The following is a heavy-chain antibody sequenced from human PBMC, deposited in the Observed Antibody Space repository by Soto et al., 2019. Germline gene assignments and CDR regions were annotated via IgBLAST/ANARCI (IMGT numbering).Heavy chain of an antibody. CDR1: GGSISISY. CDR3: ARSVDP. J-gene: IGHJ5*02. V-gene: IGHV4-59*06. Sequence: SETLSLTCTVSGGSISISYWSWIRQHPGKGLEWIGYIFYSGTTYYNPSLKSRVTISVDTSKNQFSLKLSSVTAADTAVYYCARSVDPWGQGTLVTVSS. CDR2: IFYSGTT.